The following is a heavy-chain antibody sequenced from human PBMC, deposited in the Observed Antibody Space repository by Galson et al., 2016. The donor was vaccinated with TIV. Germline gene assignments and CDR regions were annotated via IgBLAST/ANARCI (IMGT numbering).Heavy chain of an antibody. D-gene: IGHD2-15*01. CDR3: ARDWWVTYTDRPYFED. CDR1: GFTFSDSY. J-gene: IGHJ4*02. Sequence: SLRLSCAASGFTFSDSYMSWIRQTPGKGLEWISSISTSGETVKYAESVKGRFTISRDTSKNQLSLELTSVTAADTAVYYCARDWWVTYTDRPYFEDWGQGILVTVSS. CDR2: ISTSGETV. V-gene: IGHV3-11*01.